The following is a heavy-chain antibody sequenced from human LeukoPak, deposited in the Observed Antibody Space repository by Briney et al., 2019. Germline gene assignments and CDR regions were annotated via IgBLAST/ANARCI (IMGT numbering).Heavy chain of an antibody. CDR3: ARGRAYYDSSGYYYDFDY. CDR2: MNPNSGNT. Sequence: ASVKVSCKASGYTFTSYDINWVRQATGQGLEWMGWMNPNSGNTGYAQKFQGRVTITRNTSISTAYMELSSLRSEDTAAYYCARGRAYYDSSGYYYDFDYWGQGTLVTVSS. V-gene: IGHV1-8*03. J-gene: IGHJ4*02. D-gene: IGHD3-22*01. CDR1: GYTFTSYD.